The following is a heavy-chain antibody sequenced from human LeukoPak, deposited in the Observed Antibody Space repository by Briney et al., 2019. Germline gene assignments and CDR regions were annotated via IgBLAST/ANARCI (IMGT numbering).Heavy chain of an antibody. D-gene: IGHD3-10*01. V-gene: IGHV3-30*18. J-gene: IGHJ5*02. CDR2: ISYDGSNK. CDR1: GFTFSSYG. Sequence: PGGSLRLSCAASGFTFSSYGMHWVRQAPGKGLEWVAVISYDGSNKYYADSVKGRFTISRDNSKNTLYLQMNSLRAEDTAVYYCAKVTGSGSITVFDPWGQGTLVTVSS. CDR3: AKVTGSGSITVFDP.